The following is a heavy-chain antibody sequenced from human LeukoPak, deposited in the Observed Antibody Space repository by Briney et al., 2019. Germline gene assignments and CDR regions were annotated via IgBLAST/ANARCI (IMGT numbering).Heavy chain of an antibody. J-gene: IGHJ2*01. CDR3: ARLKLGAYFDL. Sequence: SETLSLTCTVSGGSTSSDYWSWIRQSPGKGLEWVGYVYNSGDTGKNPSLKSRVTILLDTSKNQCSLKLTSVSAADTAVYYCARLKLGAYFDLWGRGTLVTVSP. CDR1: GGSTSSDY. D-gene: IGHD3-16*01. CDR2: VYNSGDT. V-gene: IGHV4-59*08.